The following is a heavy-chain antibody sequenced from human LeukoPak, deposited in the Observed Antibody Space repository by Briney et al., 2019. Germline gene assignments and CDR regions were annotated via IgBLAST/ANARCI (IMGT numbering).Heavy chain of an antibody. J-gene: IGHJ6*02. V-gene: IGHV3-7*03. CDR1: GFTFSSYW. D-gene: IGHD3-3*01. CDR2: IKQDGSEK. Sequence: GGSLRLSCAASGFTFSSYWMSWVRQAPGKGLEWVANIKQDGSEKYYVDSVKGRFTISRDNAKNSLYLQMNSLRAEDTAVYYCARDTHHHPAYYDFWSGYYKAPVYYGMDVWGQGTTVTVSS. CDR3: ARDTHHHPAYYDFWSGYYKAPVYYGMDV.